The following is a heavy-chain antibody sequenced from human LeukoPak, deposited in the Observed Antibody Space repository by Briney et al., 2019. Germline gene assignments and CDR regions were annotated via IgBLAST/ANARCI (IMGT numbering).Heavy chain of an antibody. CDR1: GFTFSSYA. D-gene: IGHD1-14*01. CDR3: AKVISVRTVRTNDAFDI. CDR2: ISGSGGAT. J-gene: IGHJ3*02. Sequence: PGGSLRLSCAASGFTFSSYAMTWVRQAPGKGLEWVSTISGSGGATYYADSVKGRFTISRDNSKNTLYLQMNSLRAEDTAVYSCAKVISVRTVRTNDAFDIWGQGTMVTVSS. V-gene: IGHV3-23*01.